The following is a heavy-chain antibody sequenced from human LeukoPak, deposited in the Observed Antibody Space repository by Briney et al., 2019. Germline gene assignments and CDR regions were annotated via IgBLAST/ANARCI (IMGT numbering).Heavy chain of an antibody. CDR2: INHSGST. D-gene: IGHD1-26*01. V-gene: IGHV4-34*01. Sequence: SETLSLTCAVYGGSFSGYYWSWIRQPPGKGLEWIGEINHSGSTNYNPSLKSRVTISVDTSKNQFSLKLSSVTAADTAVYYCARRPPSVGRGVGWFDPWGQGTLVTVSS. CDR1: GGSFSGYY. J-gene: IGHJ5*02. CDR3: ARRPPSVGRGVGWFDP.